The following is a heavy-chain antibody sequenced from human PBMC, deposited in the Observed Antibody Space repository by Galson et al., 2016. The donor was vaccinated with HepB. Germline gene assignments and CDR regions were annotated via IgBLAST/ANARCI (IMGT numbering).Heavy chain of an antibody. CDR3: ASRLSAIYYGSGSVDC. Sequence: ETLSLTCTVSGGSISSNSHYWVWIRQSPGKGLEWIGSIYYSGSTYYTPSLKSRVTISVDTSKNQLSLKLSSVTAADTAVYYCASRLSAIYYGSGSVDCWGQGTLVTVSS. J-gene: IGHJ4*02. D-gene: IGHD3-10*01. CDR2: IYYSGST. CDR1: GGSISSNSHY. V-gene: IGHV4-39*01.